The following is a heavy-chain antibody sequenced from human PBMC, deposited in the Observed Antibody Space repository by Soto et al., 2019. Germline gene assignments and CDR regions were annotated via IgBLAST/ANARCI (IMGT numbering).Heavy chain of an antibody. CDR1: GFTFSSYA. CDR3: AREGFPGAFDI. J-gene: IGHJ3*02. V-gene: IGHV3-64*01. CDR2: ISSNGGST. Sequence: GGSLRLSCAASGFTFSSYAMHWVRQAPGKGLEYVPAISSNGGSTYYANSVKGRFTISRDNSKNTLYLQMGSLRAEDMAVYYCAREGFPGAFDIWGQGTMVTVSS.